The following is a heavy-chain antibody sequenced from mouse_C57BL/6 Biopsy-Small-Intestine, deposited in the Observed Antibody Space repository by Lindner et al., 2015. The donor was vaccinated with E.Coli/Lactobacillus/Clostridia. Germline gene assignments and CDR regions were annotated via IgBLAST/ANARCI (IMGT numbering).Heavy chain of an antibody. J-gene: IGHJ4*01. Sequence: VQLQEVWGGLVKPGGSLKLSCAASGFTFSDYGMHWVRQAPEKGLEWVAYISSDSSTIYYTDTVKGRFTISRDNAKNTLFLQMTSLRSEDTAMYYCATPMDYWGQGTSVTVSS. CDR1: GFTFSDYG. V-gene: IGHV5-17*01. CDR2: ISSDSSTI. CDR3: ATPMDY.